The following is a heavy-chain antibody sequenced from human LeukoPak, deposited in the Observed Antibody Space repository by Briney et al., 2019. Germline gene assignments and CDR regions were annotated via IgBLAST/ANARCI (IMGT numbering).Heavy chain of an antibody. CDR2: IKQDGSET. Sequence: GGSLRLSCATSGFTFSTYWMSWVRQAPGNGLEWVANIKQDGSETYYADSVKGRFTILRDNAKNSLYLQMDSLRVEDTAVYYCANGDGFDYWGQGALVIVSS. D-gene: IGHD5-24*01. J-gene: IGHJ4*02. CDR3: ANGDGFDY. CDR1: GFTFSTYW. V-gene: IGHV3-7*01.